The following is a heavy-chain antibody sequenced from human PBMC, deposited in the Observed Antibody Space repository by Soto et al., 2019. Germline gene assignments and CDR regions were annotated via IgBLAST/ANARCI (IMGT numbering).Heavy chain of an antibody. V-gene: IGHV3-30*18. CDR1: GFTFSSYG. J-gene: IGHJ4*02. CDR2: ISYDGSNK. D-gene: IGHD5-18*01. CDR3: AKDSGVYSYDPLDY. Sequence: GGSLILSCAASGFTFSSYGMHWVRQAPGKGLEWVAVISYDGSNKYYADSVKGRFTISRDNSKNTLYLQMNSLRAEDTAVYYCAKDSGVYSYDPLDYWGQGTLVTVSS.